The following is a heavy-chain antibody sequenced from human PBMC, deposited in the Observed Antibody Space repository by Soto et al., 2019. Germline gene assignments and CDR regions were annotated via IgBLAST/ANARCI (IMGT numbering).Heavy chain of an antibody. D-gene: IGHD3-22*01. CDR3: ARGSYDSSFYYGMDV. CDR1: GFTFSTYV. CDR2: IGGGGAT. V-gene: IGHV3-23*01. J-gene: IGHJ6*02. Sequence: GGSLRLSCAASGFTFSTYVMSWVRQAPGKGLEWVSSIGGGGATFYADSVKGRFTISRDNSKNTMYLQMNSLRAEDTAVYYCARGSYDSSFYYGMDVWGQGTTVTVSS.